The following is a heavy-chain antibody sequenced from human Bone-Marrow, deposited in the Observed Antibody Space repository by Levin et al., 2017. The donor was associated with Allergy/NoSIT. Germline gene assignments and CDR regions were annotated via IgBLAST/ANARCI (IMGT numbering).Heavy chain of an antibody. J-gene: IGHJ4*02. CDR3: ASGLHGYSYGSFHY. CDR1: GGSFSSYT. D-gene: IGHD5-18*01. CDR2: FIPILDLA. V-gene: IGHV1-69*02. Sequence: GASVKVSCKASGGSFSSYTVSWVRQAPGQGLEWMGRFIPILDLASYAQKFQGRVTITADKSTSTAYMQLSSLRSDDTAVYYCASGLHGYSYGSFHYWGQGTLVTVSS.